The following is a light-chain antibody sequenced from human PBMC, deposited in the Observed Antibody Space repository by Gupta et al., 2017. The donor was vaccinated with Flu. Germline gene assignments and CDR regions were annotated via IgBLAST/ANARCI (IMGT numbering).Light chain of an antibody. CDR1: QSLLHSNGYNY. CDR2: LGS. V-gene: IGKV2-28*01. CDR3: RQSLQTPQT. Sequence: DIVMTQSPLSLPVTPGEPASISCRSSQSLLHSNGYNYLDWYLQKPGQSPQLLIYLGSNRASGVPDRFSGSGYGTDFTLKISRVEAEDVGVYYCRQSLQTPQTFGQGTXVEIK. J-gene: IGKJ1*01.